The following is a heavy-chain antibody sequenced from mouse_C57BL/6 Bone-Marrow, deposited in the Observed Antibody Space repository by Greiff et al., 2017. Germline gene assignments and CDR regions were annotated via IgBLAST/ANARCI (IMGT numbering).Heavy chain of an antibody. J-gene: IGHJ2*01. Sequence: LVESGPELARPGASVKLSCKASGYTFTSYCISWVKQSTGQGLEWIGDIYPRSGNTYYNEKFKGKATLTVDKSSSTAYMELRSLTSEDSAVYFCARVYSGSSWGDYWGQGTTLTVSS. CDR1: GYTFTSYC. CDR3: ARVYSGSSWGDY. CDR2: IYPRSGNT. D-gene: IGHD1-1*01. V-gene: IGHV1-81*01.